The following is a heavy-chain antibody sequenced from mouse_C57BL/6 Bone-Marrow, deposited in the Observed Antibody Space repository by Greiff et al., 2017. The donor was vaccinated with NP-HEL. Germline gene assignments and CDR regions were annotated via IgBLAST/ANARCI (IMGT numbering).Heavy chain of an antibody. J-gene: IGHJ2*01. CDR3: SRHKLFYFDY. CDR2: ISNGGGST. D-gene: IGHD4-1*01. CDR1: GFTFSDYY. V-gene: IGHV5-12*01. Sequence: EVMLVESGGGLVQPGGSLKLSSAASGFTFSDYYMYWVRQTPEKRLEWVAYISNGGGSTYYPDTVKGRFTIPRDNAKNTLYLQMSRLKSEYTAMYYCSRHKLFYFDYWGQGTTLTVSS.